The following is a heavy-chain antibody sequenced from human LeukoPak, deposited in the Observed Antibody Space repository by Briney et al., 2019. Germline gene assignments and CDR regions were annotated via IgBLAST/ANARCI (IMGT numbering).Heavy chain of an antibody. V-gene: IGHV4-34*01. J-gene: IGHJ6*02. CDR1: GGSFSGYY. CDR2: INHSGST. Sequence: SETLSLTCAVYGGSFSGYYWSWIRQPPGKGLEWIGEINHSGSTNYNPSLKSRVTISVDTSKNQFPLKLSSVTAADTAVYYCARGARSSSWSYYYYYGMDVWGQGTTVTVSS. D-gene: IGHD6-13*01. CDR3: ARGARSSSWSYYYYYGMDV.